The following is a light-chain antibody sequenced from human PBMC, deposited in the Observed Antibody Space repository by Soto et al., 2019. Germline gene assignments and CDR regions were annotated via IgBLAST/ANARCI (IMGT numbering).Light chain of an antibody. J-gene: IGLJ2*01. CDR2: EDT. V-gene: IGLV2-23*01. CDR1: GSVVGSYNL. Sequence: QSALTQSASVSGSPGQSITISCTGTGSVVGSYNLVSWYQQVPGKAPKQMVYEDTKRPSGVSNRFSGSKSGNSASLTISGLQAEDEADYYCCSYADSSRTLVFGGGTKLTVL. CDR3: CSYADSSRTLV.